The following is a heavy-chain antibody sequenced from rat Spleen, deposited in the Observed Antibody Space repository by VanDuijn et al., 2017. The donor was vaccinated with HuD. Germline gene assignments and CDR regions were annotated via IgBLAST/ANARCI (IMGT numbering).Heavy chain of an antibody. J-gene: IGHJ2*01. CDR1: GFTFSNYD. Sequence: EVQLVESDGGLVQPGRSLKLSCAASGFTFSNYDMAWVRKAPTKGLEWVASISTGGGNSYYRDSVKGRFIISRDNAKSTLYLQMDSLRSEDTATYYCSRHVGMFDYWGQGVMVTVSS. CDR3: SRHVGMFDY. CDR2: ISTGGGNS. D-gene: IGHD4-6*01. V-gene: IGHV5S23*01.